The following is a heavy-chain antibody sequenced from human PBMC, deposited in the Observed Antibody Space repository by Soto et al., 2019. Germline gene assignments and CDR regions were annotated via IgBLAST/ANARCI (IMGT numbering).Heavy chain of an antibody. CDR3: ARRGYGPGFPYYYGMDV. Sequence: SETLSLTCTVSGGSMSSYYWSWIRQPPGKGLEWIGYIYYSGSTNYNPSLKSRVTMSVDTPKNQFSLKPSSVTAADTAVYYCARRGYGPGFPYYYGMDVWGQGTTVTV. D-gene: IGHD3-10*01. J-gene: IGHJ6*02. CDR2: IYYSGST. V-gene: IGHV4-59*01. CDR1: GGSMSSYY.